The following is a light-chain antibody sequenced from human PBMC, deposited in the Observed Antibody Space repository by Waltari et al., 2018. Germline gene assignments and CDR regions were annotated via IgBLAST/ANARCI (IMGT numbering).Light chain of an antibody. J-gene: IGKJ4*01. V-gene: IGKV3-11*01. CDR2: DAS. CDR1: QSVSSY. CDR3: QHRNTGLT. Sequence: EIVLTQSPATLSLSPGERATRSCRASQSVSSYLAWYQQKPGQAPRLLIYDASNRAAGIPPRFSGGGSGTDFTLTISGLEPEDFAVYYCQHRNTGLTFGGGTKVEIE.